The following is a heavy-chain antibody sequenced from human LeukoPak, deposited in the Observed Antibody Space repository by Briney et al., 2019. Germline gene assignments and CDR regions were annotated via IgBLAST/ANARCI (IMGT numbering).Heavy chain of an antibody. CDR2: INSDGSST. J-gene: IGHJ2*01. CDR3: ARRPPTLDFDL. Sequence: PPGGSLRLSCAASGFTFSSYEMNWVRQAPGKGLVWVSRINSDGSSTSYADSVKGRFTISRDNAKNTLYLQMNSLRAEDTAVYYCARRPPTLDFDLWGRGTLVTVSS. D-gene: IGHD2-15*01. V-gene: IGHV3-74*01. CDR1: GFTFSSYE.